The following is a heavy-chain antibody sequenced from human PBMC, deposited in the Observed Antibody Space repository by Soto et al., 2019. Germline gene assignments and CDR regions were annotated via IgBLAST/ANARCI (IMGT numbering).Heavy chain of an antibody. CDR2: MYYSGST. CDR1: GGSINSGGYY. J-gene: IGHJ4*02. CDR3: ARGYRQSGYSSSWVFDY. V-gene: IGHV4-31*03. Sequence: QVQLRESGPGLVKPSQTLSLTCTVSGGSINSGGYYWNWIRQHPGKGLEWIGYMYYSGSTYYNPCLRSRVILSSDTSENHCSLKLSSVTAADTAVYFCARGYRQSGYSSSWVFDYWGQGTLVNVSS. D-gene: IGHD6-13*01.